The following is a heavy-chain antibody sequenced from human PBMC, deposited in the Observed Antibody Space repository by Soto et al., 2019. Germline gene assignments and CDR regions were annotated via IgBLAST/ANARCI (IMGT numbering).Heavy chain of an antibody. CDR2: ISYDGSNK. J-gene: IGHJ4*02. V-gene: IGHV3-30*18. CDR1: GFTFSSYG. D-gene: IGHD3-22*01. Sequence: QVQLVESGGGVVQPGRSLRLSCAASGFTFSSYGMHWVRQAPGKGLEWVAVISYDGSNKYYADSVKGRFTISRDNSKNTLYLQMNSLSAEDTAVYYCAKTDYYDSSGYYYDPDYWGQGTLVTVSS. CDR3: AKTDYYDSSGYYYDPDY.